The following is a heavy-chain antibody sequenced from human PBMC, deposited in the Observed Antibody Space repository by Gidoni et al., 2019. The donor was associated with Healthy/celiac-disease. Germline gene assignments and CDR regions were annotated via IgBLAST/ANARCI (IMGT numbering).Heavy chain of an antibody. CDR1: GFTFSSYS. J-gene: IGHJ4*02. CDR2: ISSSSSYI. V-gene: IGHV3-21*01. D-gene: IGHD6-6*01. Sequence: EVQLVESGGGLVKPGGSLRLSCAASGFTFSSYSMNWVRQAPGKGLEWVSSISSSSSYIYYADSVKGRFTISRDNAKNSLYLQMNSLRAEDTAVYYCARDRGSIAARRGVSYYFDYWGQGTLVTVSS. CDR3: ARDRGSIAARRGVSYYFDY.